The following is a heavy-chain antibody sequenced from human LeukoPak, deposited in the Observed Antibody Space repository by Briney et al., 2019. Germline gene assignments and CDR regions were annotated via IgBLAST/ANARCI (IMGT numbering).Heavy chain of an antibody. CDR2: IWYDGSNK. CDR3: ARDPYGGAGSYFDY. CDR1: GFTFSTYG. V-gene: IGHV3-33*01. D-gene: IGHD3-10*01. J-gene: IGHJ4*02. Sequence: GGSLRLSCAASGFTFSTYGMHWVRQAPGKGLEWVGVIWYDGSNKYYADSVKGRFTMSRDNSKNTLYLQLNSLRAEDTAVYYCARDPYGGAGSYFDYWGQGTLVTVSS.